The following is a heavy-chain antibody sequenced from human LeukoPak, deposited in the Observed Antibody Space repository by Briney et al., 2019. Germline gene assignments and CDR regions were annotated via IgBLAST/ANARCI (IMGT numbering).Heavy chain of an antibody. CDR2: ISASSGNT. V-gene: IGHV1-18*01. D-gene: IGHD3-3*01. Sequence: ASVKVSCKASGYTFINYGISWVRQAPGQGLEWMGWISASSGNTKFAQKVQGRITMTTDTSTSTAYMELRSLRSDDTAIYYCARDRHYDASTVFDPWGQGTLVTVSS. J-gene: IGHJ5*02. CDR3: ARDRHYDASTVFDP. CDR1: GYTFINYG.